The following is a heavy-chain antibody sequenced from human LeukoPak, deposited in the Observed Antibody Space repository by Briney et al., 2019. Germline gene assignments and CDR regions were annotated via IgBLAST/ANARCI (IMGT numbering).Heavy chain of an antibody. J-gene: IGHJ4*02. CDR2: IYYSGST. D-gene: IGHD2-2*01. Sequence: SETLSLTCTVSGGSISSSSYYWGWIRQPPGTGLEWIGSIYYSGSTYYNPSLKSRVTISVDTSKNQFSLKLSSVTAADTAVYYCARVIRYCSSTSCYSYYFDYWGQGTLVTVSS. CDR3: ARVIRYCSSTSCYSYYFDY. CDR1: GGSISSSSYY. V-gene: IGHV4-39*07.